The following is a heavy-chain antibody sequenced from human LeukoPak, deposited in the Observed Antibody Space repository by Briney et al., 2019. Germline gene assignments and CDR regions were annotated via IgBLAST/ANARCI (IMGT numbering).Heavy chain of an antibody. V-gene: IGHV4-30-2*01. CDR1: GGSISSGLYS. CDR2: IYHTGST. D-gene: IGHD2-2*01. J-gene: IGHJ5*02. CDR3: ARLQYCSGTSCYWFDP. Sequence: PSETLSLTCDVSGGSISSGLYSWSWIRQPLGKGLEWIGYIYHTGSTYYNPSLKSRVTISVDTSKNQFSLRLSSVTAADTAVYYCARLQYCSGTSCYWFDPWGQGTLVSVSS.